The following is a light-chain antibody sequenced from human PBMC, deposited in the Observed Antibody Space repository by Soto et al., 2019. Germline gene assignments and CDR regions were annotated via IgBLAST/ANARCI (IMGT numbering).Light chain of an antibody. CDR2: GAS. V-gene: IGKV3-20*01. CDR3: QQYGSSPST. CDR1: QSVSSSY. Sequence: EIVVTQSPGTLSLSPGERATLSCRASQSVSSSYLAWYQQKPGQAPRLLIYGASSRATGIPDRFSGSGSGTDFTLTISRLEPEDFAVYYCQQYGSSPSTFVQGTKLEIK. J-gene: IGKJ2*01.